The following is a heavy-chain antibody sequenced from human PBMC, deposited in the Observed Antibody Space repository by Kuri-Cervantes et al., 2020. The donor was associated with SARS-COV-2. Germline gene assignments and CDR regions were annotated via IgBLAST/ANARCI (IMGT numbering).Heavy chain of an antibody. CDR2: IYHSGST. V-gene: IGHV4-38-2*02. J-gene: IGHJ3*02. CDR1: GYSISSGYY. Sequence: SETLSLTCTVSGYSISSGYYWGWIRQPPGKGLEWIGSIYHSGSTYYNPSLKSRVTISVDTSKNQFSLKLSSVTAADTAVYYCARRQKYGSGSYSDAFDIWGQGTMVTVSS. D-gene: IGHD3-10*01. CDR3: ARRQKYGSGSYSDAFDI.